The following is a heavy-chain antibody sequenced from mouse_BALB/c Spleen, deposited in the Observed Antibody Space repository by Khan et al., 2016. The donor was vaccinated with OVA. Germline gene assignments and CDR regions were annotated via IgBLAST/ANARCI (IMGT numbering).Heavy chain of an antibody. CDR2: IIYTGYT. CDR1: GDSITSGY. Sequence: VQLKESGPSLVKPSQTLSLTCSVTGDSITSGYWNWIRKFPENKLEYMGYIIYTGYTYYNPSLQSRISITRHTSKNQYYLQLNSVTDEDTATYYCARPTYRYAFVYWGQGTLVTVSA. V-gene: IGHV3-8*02. D-gene: IGHD2-12*01. J-gene: IGHJ3*01. CDR3: ARPTYRYAFVY.